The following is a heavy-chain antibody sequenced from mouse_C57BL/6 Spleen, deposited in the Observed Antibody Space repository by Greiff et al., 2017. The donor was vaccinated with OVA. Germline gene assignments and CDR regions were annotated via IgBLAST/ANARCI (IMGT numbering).Heavy chain of an antibody. CDR3: ARYGSDAMDY. CDR1: GYTFTSYW. CDR2: IDPSDSYT. D-gene: IGHD1-1*01. J-gene: IGHJ4*01. V-gene: IGHV1-69*01. Sequence: QVQLQQSGAELVMPGASVKLSCKASGYTFTSYWMHWVKQRPGQGLEWIGEIDPSDSYTNYNQKFKGKSTLTVDKSSSTAYMQLSSLTSEDSAVYYCARYGSDAMDYWCQGTSVTVSS.